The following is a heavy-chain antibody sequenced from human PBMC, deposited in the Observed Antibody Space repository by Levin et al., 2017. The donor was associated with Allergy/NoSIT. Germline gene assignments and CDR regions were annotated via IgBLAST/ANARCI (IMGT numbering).Heavy chain of an antibody. CDR2: ISASGGST. D-gene: IGHD4-17*01. CDR3: AKEGATVTTLNYYYYGMDV. J-gene: IGHJ6*02. Sequence: GGSLRLSCAASGFTFSSYAMNWVRQAPGKGLEWVSAISASGGSTYYADSVKGRFTISRDNSKNTLYLQMNSLRAEDTAVYYCAKEGATVTTLNYYYYGMDVWGQGTTVTVSS. CDR1: GFTFSSYA. V-gene: IGHV3-23*01.